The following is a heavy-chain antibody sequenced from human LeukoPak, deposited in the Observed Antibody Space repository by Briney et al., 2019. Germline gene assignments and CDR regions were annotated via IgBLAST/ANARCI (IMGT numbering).Heavy chain of an antibody. CDR1: GFAFSTYW. J-gene: IGHJ4*02. CDR3: ARGTAITAGIDF. D-gene: IGHD6-19*01. Sequence: GGSLRLSCTASGFAFSTYWMFWVRQATRKRLMWVSQINPEGASTTYGDPAKGRFTASRDNAKNALHLQMNSLRVDDTAVYYCARGTAITAGIDFWGQGTLVTVSS. CDR2: INPEGAST. V-gene: IGHV3-74*01.